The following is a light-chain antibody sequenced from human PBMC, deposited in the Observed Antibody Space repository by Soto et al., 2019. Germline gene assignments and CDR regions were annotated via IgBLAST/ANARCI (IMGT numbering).Light chain of an antibody. J-gene: IGKJ1*01. CDR1: QSVSGNF. CDR2: GAS. Sequence: EIVFTQSPGTLSLSPGEGATLSCWASQSVSGNFVAWYQVKPGQAPRLVVYGASTRASGFPDRFSGSGSGTDFTLTISRLYPEDFAMYYCQVYNSSPWTFGQGTKVDI. CDR3: QVYNSSPWT. V-gene: IGKV3-20*01.